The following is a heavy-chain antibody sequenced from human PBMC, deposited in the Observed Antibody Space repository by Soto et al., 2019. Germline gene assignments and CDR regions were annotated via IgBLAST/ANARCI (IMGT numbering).Heavy chain of an antibody. J-gene: IGHJ6*02. Sequence: GGSLRLSCAASGFTFSSYSMNWVRQAPGKGLEWVSSISSSSSYIYYADSVKGRFTISRDNAKNSLYLQMNSLRAEDTAVYYCARDLGRTWNFHQIYYYYGMDVCGQGTTVTVYS. D-gene: IGHD1-7*01. CDR3: ARDLGRTWNFHQIYYYYGMDV. V-gene: IGHV3-21*01. CDR1: GFTFSSYS. CDR2: ISSSSSYI.